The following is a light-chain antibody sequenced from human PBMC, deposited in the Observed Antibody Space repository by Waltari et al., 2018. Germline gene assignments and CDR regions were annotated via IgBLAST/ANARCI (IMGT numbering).Light chain of an antibody. V-gene: IGKV3-11*01. CDR3: QQRSKWPLT. CDR1: QSVTNY. Sequence: DIVLTQSPATLSLSPGERATLSCRASQSVTNYLAWYQLKPGQAPRLLIYDASNRATGIPARFSGSRSGTDFTLTISNLEPEDSAVYYCQQRSKWPLTFGRGTKVEIK. CDR2: DAS. J-gene: IGKJ4*01.